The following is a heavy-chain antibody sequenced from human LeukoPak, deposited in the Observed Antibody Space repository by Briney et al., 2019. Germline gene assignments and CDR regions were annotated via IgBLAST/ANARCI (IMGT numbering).Heavy chain of an antibody. D-gene: IGHD6-19*01. CDR3: ARDGDIAVAGTENFDY. V-gene: IGHV3-23*01. Sequence: GGSLRLSCAASGFTFSSYAMSWVRQAPGKGLEWVSAISGSGGSTYYADSVKGRFTISRDNSKNTLYLQMNSLRAEDTAVYYCARDGDIAVAGTENFDYWGQGTLVTVSS. CDR2: ISGSGGST. J-gene: IGHJ4*02. CDR1: GFTFSSYA.